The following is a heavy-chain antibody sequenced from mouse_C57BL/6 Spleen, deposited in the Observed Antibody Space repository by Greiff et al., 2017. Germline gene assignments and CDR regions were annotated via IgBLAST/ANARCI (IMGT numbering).Heavy chain of an antibody. CDR2: IYPADSYT. CDR1: GYTFTSYW. Sequence: VQLQQPGAELVMPGASVKLSCKASGYTFTSYWMHWVKQRPGQGLEWIGEIYPADSYTNYNEKFKGKSTLTVDKSSSTAYMELSSLTSEDSAVYFCARGEEWYFDVWGTGTTVTVSS. V-gene: IGHV1-69*01. J-gene: IGHJ1*03. CDR3: ARGEEWYFDV.